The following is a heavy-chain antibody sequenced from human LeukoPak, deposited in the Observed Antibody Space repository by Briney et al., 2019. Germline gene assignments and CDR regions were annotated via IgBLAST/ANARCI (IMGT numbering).Heavy chain of an antibody. D-gene: IGHD6-19*01. CDR2: INTNGTVT. Sequence: PGGSLRLSCAASGFTFSNYWMLWVRQAPGKGLESVSRINTNGTVTTYADSVKGRFTVSRDNADNTMFLQMNSLRDEDTAVYYCATEQGLASPPDFWGQGTRVTVSS. V-gene: IGHV3-74*01. CDR3: ATEQGLASPPDF. J-gene: IGHJ4*02. CDR1: GFTFSNYW.